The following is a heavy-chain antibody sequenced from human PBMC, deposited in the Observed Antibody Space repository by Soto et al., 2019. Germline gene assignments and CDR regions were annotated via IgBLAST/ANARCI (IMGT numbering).Heavy chain of an antibody. CDR3: ARDKNTGLFDY. CDR1: GGSFSGYY. CDR2: INHSGST. J-gene: IGHJ4*02. Sequence: SETLSLTCAGYGGSFSGYYWSWIRQPPGKGLEWIGEINHSGSTNYNPSLKSRVTISVDTSKNQFSLKLTSVTAADTALYYCARDKNTGLFDYWGQGTLVTVSS. V-gene: IGHV4-34*01. D-gene: IGHD2-8*02.